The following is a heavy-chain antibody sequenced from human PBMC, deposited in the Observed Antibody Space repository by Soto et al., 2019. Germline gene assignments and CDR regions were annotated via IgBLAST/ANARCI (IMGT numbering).Heavy chain of an antibody. J-gene: IGHJ4*02. CDR3: ARDIDKIDY. CDR1: GFTFSSYW. V-gene: IGHV3-74*01. CDR2: ISSDGSTI. Sequence: EVQLVESGGGLVQPGGSLRLSCAASGFTFSSYWMHWVRQAPGKGLVWVSHISSDGSTINYADFVKGRFTISRDNAKNTLFLQMNSLRAEDTAVYYCARDIDKIDYCGQGTLVAVSS.